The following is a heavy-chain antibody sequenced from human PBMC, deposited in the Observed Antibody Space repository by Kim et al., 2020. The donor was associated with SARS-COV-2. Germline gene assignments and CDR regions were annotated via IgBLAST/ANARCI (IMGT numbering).Heavy chain of an antibody. D-gene: IGHD2-21*02. V-gene: IGHV3-33*01. CDR2: IWYDGSNK. Sequence: GGSLRLSCAASGFTFSSYGMHWVRQAPGKGLEWVAVIWYDGSNKYYADSVKGRFTISRDNSKNTLYLQMNSLRAEDTAVYYCARDQRGDWGYEDAFDIWGQGTMVTVSS. CDR1: GFTFSSYG. J-gene: IGHJ3*02. CDR3: ARDQRGDWGYEDAFDI.